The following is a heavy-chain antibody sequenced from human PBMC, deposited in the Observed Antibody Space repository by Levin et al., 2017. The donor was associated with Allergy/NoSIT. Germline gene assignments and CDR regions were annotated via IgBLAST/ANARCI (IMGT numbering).Heavy chain of an antibody. CDR2: ISYDGSNK. V-gene: IGHV3-30*18. J-gene: IGHJ4*02. Sequence: GGSLRLSCAASGFTFSSYGMHWVRQAPGKGLEWVAVISYDGSNKYYADSVKGRFTISRDNSKNTLYLQMNSLRAEDTAVYYCAKDAGPRGGFDYWGQGTLVTVSS. D-gene: IGHD3-10*01. CDR3: AKDAGPRGGFDY. CDR1: GFTFSSYG.